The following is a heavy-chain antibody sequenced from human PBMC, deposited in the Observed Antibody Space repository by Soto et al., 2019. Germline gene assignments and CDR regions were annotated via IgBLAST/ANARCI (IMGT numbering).Heavy chain of an antibody. D-gene: IGHD2-21*01. CDR3: AKPHYGGECYYLVDN. V-gene: IGHV3-23*01. J-gene: IGHJ4*02. Sequence: GGSLRLSCAASGFTFSSYAMSWVRQAPGKGLEWVSAISGGGDGTYYAESVKGRFTISRDNSKNTLYLQMNSLRAEDTAVYYCAKPHYGGECYYLVDNWGQGTLVTVSS. CDR1: GFTFSSYA. CDR2: ISGGGDGT.